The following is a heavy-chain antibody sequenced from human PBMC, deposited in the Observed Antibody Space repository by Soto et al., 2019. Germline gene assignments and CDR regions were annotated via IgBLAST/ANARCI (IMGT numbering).Heavy chain of an antibody. D-gene: IGHD4-4*01. CDR3: LITTSAFDI. CDR2: IKQDGSEI. CDR1: GFTLRDCW. Sequence: EVQLVESGGGLVQPGGSLRLSCAASGFTLRDCWMSWVRQAPGKGLEWVANIKQDGSEIYYVDSVEGRFTISRDNAKNSLFLQMNSLRAEDTAVYYCLITTSAFDIWGQGTLVTVSS. J-gene: IGHJ3*02. V-gene: IGHV3-7*01.